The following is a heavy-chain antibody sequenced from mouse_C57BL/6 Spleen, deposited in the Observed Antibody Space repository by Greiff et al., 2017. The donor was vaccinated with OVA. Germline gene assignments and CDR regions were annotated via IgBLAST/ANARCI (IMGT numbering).Heavy chain of an antibody. V-gene: IGHV1-22*01. CDR2: INPNNGGT. D-gene: IGHD4-1*01. CDR1: GYTFTDYN. Sequence: EVKLQQSGPELVKPGASVKMSCKASGYTFTDYNMHWVKQSHGKSLEWIGYINPNNGGTSYNQKFKGKATLTVNKSSSTAYMELRSLTSEDSAVYYCAKEQLTGTSDYWGQGTTLTVSS. CDR3: AKEQLTGTSDY. J-gene: IGHJ2*01.